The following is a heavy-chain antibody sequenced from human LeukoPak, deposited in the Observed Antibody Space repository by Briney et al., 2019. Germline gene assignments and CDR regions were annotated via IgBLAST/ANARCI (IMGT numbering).Heavy chain of an antibody. V-gene: IGHV4-59*01. Sequence: SETLSLTCTVSGGSISSYYWSWIRQPPGKGLEWIGYIYYSGRTNYNPSLKSRVTISVDTSKNQFSLKLSSVTAADTAVYYCARVDYVWGSYRYPNWFDPWGQGTLVTVSS. CDR1: GGSISSYY. D-gene: IGHD3-16*02. CDR2: IYYSGRT. CDR3: ARVDYVWGSYRYPNWFDP. J-gene: IGHJ5*02.